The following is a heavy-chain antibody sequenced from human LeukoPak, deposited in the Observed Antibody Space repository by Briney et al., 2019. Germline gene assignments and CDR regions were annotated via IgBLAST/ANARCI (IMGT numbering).Heavy chain of an antibody. Sequence: ASVKVSCKAYGGTFSSYAISWVRQAPGQGREWMGGIIPILGIANYAQKFQGRVTITADKSTSTGYMELSILRSEDTAVYYCARDYSSSWSDYWGQGTLVTVSS. D-gene: IGHD6-13*01. J-gene: IGHJ4*02. CDR1: GGTFSSYA. CDR3: ARDYSSSWSDY. CDR2: IIPILGIA. V-gene: IGHV1-69*10.